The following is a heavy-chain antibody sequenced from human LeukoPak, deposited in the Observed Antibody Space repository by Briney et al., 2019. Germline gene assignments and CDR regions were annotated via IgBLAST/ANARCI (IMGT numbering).Heavy chain of an antibody. D-gene: IGHD6-6*01. CDR3: AREESSSKEDY. Sequence: PGGSLRLSCAASGFTFSSYWMSWVRQAPGKGLEWVGNIMEDGSQRYYVDSVKGRFTISRDNAKNSLYLQMNSLRAEDTAVYYCAREESSSKEDYWGQGTLVTVSS. V-gene: IGHV3-7*01. J-gene: IGHJ4*02. CDR2: IMEDGSQR. CDR1: GFTFSSYW.